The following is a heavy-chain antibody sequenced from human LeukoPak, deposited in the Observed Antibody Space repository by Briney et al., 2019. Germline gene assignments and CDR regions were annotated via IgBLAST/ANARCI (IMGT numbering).Heavy chain of an antibody. V-gene: IGHV4-39*01. CDR1: GVSISSSNSY. J-gene: IGHJ5*02. CDR3: ARAGYSSSRGKNWFDP. D-gene: IGHD6-13*01. Sequence: PSETLSLTCTVSGVSISSSNSYWGWIRQPPVRGLEWIGSIYYSGNTYYNASLKSQVSISIDTSKNQFSLKLSSVTAADTAVYYCARAGYSSSRGKNWFDPWGQGTLVTVSS. CDR2: IYYSGNT.